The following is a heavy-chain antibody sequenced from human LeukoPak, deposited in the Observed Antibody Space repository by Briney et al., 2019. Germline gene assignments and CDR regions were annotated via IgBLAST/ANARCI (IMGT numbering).Heavy chain of an antibody. CDR2: INTDTGNR. V-gene: IGHV7-4-1*02. CDR1: GYTFTNYA. J-gene: IGHJ5*02. D-gene: IGHD2-2*01. Sequence: ASVKVSCKASGYTFTNYAMNWVRQAPGQGREWRGWINTDTGNRTYAQGFTRRLVFSLDTSASTAYLQISSLKAEDTAVYYCARTLFGDQYQLLHNWFDHWGQGTLVTVSS. CDR3: ARTLFGDQYQLLHNWFDH.